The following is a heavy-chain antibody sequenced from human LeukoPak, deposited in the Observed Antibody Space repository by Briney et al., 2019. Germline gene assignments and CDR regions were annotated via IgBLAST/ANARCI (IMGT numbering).Heavy chain of an antibody. J-gene: IGHJ5*02. CDR3: ARDKARRQQLVPNWFDP. CDR2: INTNTGNP. V-gene: IGHV7-4-1*02. CDR1: GYTFTSYA. Sequence: ASVKVSCKASGYTFTSYAMNWVRQAPGQGLEWMGWINTNTGNPTYAQGFTGRFVFSLDTSVSTAYLQISSLKAEDTAVYYCARDKARRQQLVPNWFDPWGQGTLVTVSS. D-gene: IGHD6-13*01.